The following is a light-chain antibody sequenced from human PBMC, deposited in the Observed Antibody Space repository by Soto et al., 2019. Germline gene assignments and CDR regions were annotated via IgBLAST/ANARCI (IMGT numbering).Light chain of an antibody. CDR1: SSDVGAYYY. CDR2: DVS. Sequence: QSVLTQPVAVSGSPGQSITISCTGTSSDVGAYYYVSWYQHHPGKAPKVIIYDVSNRPSGVSNRFSASKSDNTASLTISGLQAEDEADYYCSSHTGSSNYVVFGGGTKVTVL. CDR3: SSHTGSSNYVV. J-gene: IGLJ2*01. V-gene: IGLV2-14*03.